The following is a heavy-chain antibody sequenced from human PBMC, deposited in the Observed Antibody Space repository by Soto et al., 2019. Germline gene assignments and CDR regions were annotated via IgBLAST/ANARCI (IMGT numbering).Heavy chain of an antibody. J-gene: IGHJ5*02. CDR3: ARWYGSMNYYDFWSGYYGNWFDP. V-gene: IGHV3-21*01. CDR1: GFTFSSYS. CDR2: ISSSSSYI. D-gene: IGHD3-3*01. Sequence: PGXSLRLSCAAFGFTFSSYSMNWVRQAPGKGLEWVSSISSSSSYIYYADSVKGRFTISRDNAKNSLYLQMNSLRAEDTAVYYCARWYGSMNYYDFWSGYYGNWFDPWGQGNLDTVSS.